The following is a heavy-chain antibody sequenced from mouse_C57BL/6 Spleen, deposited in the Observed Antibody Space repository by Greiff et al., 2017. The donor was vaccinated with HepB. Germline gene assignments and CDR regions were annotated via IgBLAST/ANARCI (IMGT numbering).Heavy chain of an antibody. D-gene: IGHD2-3*01. J-gene: IGHJ4*01. Sequence: EVQGVESGGGLVKPGGSLKLSCAASGFTFSSYAMSWVRQTPEKRLEWVATISDGGSYTYYPDNVKGRFTISRDNAKNNLYLQMSHLKSEDTAMYYCARVSYDGYMDYWGQGTSVTVSS. CDR3: ARVSYDGYMDY. CDR2: ISDGGSYT. CDR1: GFTFSSYA. V-gene: IGHV5-4*01.